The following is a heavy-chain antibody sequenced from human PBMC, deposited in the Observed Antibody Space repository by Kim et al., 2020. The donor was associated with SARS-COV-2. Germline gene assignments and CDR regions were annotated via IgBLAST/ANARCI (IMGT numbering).Heavy chain of an antibody. D-gene: IGHD3-22*01. CDR3: ARHYDSSGYRDY. Sequence: SYNPDLNSRVTISVETSKIQFSLKLGSVTAADTAVYYCARHYDSSGYRDYWGQGTLVTVSS. J-gene: IGHJ4*02. V-gene: IGHV4-39*01.